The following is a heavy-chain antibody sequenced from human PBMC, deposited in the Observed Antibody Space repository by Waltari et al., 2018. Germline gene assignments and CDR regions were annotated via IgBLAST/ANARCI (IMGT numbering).Heavy chain of an antibody. CDR3: ASYSGSYIIY. CDR2: IYHSGST. CDR1: GFTFSSYW. Sequence: VQLLESGGGLVQPGGSLRLSCAASGFTFSSYWMSWVRQAPGKGLEWIGSIYHSGSTYYNPSLKSRVTISVDTSKNQFSLKLSSVTAADTAVYYCASYSGSYIIYWGQGTLVTVSS. D-gene: IGHD1-26*01. V-gene: IGHV4-38-2*01. J-gene: IGHJ4*02.